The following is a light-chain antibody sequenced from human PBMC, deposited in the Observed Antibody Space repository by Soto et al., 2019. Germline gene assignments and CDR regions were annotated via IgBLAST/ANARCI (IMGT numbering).Light chain of an antibody. CDR1: QSISSW. Sequence: DIQMIQSPSTLSASVGDRVTITCRASQSISSWLAWYQQKAGKAPKLLIYKASSLESGVPSRFSGSGSGTEFTLTISSLQPDDFATYYCQHYNSYLWTFGQGTRWIS. CDR3: QHYNSYLWT. V-gene: IGKV1-5*03. J-gene: IGKJ1*01. CDR2: KAS.